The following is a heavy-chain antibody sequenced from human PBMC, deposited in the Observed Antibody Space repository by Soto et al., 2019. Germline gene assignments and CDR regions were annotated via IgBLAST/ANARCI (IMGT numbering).Heavy chain of an antibody. CDR2: ISGSGGST. J-gene: IGHJ6*03. D-gene: IGHD4-17*01. V-gene: IGHV3-23*01. CDR1: GFTFSSYA. Sequence: GGSLRLSCAASGFTFSSYAMSWVRQAPGKGLEWVSAISGSGGSTYYADSVKGRFTISRDNSKNTLYLQMNSLRAEDRAVYYCAKDRVYGDPTCYYYYMDVWGKGTTVTVSS. CDR3: AKDRVYGDPTCYYYYMDV.